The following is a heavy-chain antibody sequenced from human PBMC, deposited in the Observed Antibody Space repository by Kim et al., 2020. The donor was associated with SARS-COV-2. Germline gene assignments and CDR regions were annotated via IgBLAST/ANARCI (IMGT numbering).Heavy chain of an antibody. CDR2: INPSGGST. CDR3: ARGGRVRQLVPRWFDP. J-gene: IGHJ5*02. V-gene: IGHV1-46*01. CDR1: GYTFTSYY. Sequence: ASVKVSCKASGYTFTSYYMHWVRQAPGQGLEWMGIINPSGGSTSYAQKFQGRVTMTRDTSTSTVYMELSSLRSEDTAVYYCARGGRVRQLVPRWFDPWGQGTLVTVSS. D-gene: IGHD6-6*01.